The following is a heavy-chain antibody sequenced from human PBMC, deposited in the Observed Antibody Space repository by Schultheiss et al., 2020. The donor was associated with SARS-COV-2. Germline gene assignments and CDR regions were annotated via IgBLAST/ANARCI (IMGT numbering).Heavy chain of an antibody. J-gene: IGHJ6*03. Sequence: GGSLRLSCTVSGFSFSDYYMYWLRQAPGQGLEWVSYISSSGSTIYYADSVKGRFTISRDNSKNTLYLQMNSLRAEDTAVYYCARDRGSGWPYYYYYMDVWGKGTTVTVSS. CDR3: ARDRGSGWPYYYYYMDV. D-gene: IGHD6-19*01. CDR1: GFSFSDYY. CDR2: ISSSGSTI. V-gene: IGHV3-11*01.